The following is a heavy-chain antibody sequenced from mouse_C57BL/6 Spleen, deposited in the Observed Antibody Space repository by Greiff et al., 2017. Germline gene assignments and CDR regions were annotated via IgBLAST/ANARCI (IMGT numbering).Heavy chain of an antibody. V-gene: IGHV7-1*01. J-gene: IGHJ4*01. Sequence: EVKLVESGGGLVQSGRSLRLSCATSGFTFSDFYMAWVRQAPGKGLEWIAASRNKANDYTTEYSASVKGRFIVSRDTSPSILYLQMNALRAEDTAMYYCARDAYPDAMDYWGQGTSVTVSS. CDR1: GFTFSDFY. D-gene: IGHD5-5*01. CDR3: ARDAYPDAMDY. CDR2: SRNKANDYTT.